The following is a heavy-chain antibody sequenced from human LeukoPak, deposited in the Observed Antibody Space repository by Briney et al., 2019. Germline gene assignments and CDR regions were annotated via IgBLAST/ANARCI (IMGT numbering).Heavy chain of an antibody. CDR1: GFTFSSYG. CDR3: AKAGIAAAALDY. J-gene: IGHJ4*02. Sequence: HPGRSLRLSCAASGFTFSSYGMHWVRQAPGKGLEWVAVISYDGSNKYYADSVKGRFTISRDNFKNTLYLQMNSLRAEDTAVYYCAKAGIAAAALDYWGQGTLVTVSS. CDR2: ISYDGSNK. D-gene: IGHD6-13*01. V-gene: IGHV3-30*18.